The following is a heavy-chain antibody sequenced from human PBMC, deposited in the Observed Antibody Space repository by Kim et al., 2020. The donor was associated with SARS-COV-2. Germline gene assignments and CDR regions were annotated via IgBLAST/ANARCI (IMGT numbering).Heavy chain of an antibody. J-gene: IGHJ6*02. V-gene: IGHV3-30*02. D-gene: IGHD6-6*01. Sequence: GRFTISRDNSKNTLYLQMNSLRAEDTAVYYCANQREKNSIAARPSEGMDVWGQGTTVTVSS. CDR3: ANQREKNSIAARPSEGMDV.